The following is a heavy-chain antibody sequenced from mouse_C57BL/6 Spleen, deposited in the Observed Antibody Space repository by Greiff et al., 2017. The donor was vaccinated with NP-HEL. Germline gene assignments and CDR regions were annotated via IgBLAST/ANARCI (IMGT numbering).Heavy chain of an antibody. V-gene: IGHV1-69*01. CDR3: ARKNFNWGYFDV. J-gene: IGHJ1*03. D-gene: IGHD4-1*02. CDR2: IDPSDSYT. Sequence: QVQLKQPGAELVMPGASVKLSCKASGYTFTSYWMHWVKQRPGQGLEWIGEIDPSDSYTNYNQKFKGKSTLTVDKSSSTAYMQLSSLTSEDSAVYYCARKNFNWGYFDVGGTGTTVTVSS. CDR1: GYTFTSYW.